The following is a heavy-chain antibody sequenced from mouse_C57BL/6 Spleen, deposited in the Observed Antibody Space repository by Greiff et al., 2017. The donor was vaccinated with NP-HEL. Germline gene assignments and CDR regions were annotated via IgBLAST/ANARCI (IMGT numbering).Heavy chain of an antibody. J-gene: IGHJ4*01. Sequence: EESGPGLVKPSQSLSLTCSVTGYSITSGYYWNWIRQFPGNKLEWMGYISYDGSNNYNPSLKNRISITRDTSKNQFFLKLNSVTTEDTATYYCARGVYGSSDYYAMDYWGQGTSVTVSS. CDR3: ARGVYGSSDYYAMDY. D-gene: IGHD1-1*01. CDR1: GYSITSGYY. V-gene: IGHV3-6*01. CDR2: ISYDGSN.